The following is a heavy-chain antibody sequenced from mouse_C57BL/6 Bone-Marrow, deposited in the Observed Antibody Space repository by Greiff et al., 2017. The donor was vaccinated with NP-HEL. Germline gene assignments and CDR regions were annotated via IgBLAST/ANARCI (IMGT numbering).Heavy chain of an antibody. CDR1: GYTFTSYW. V-gene: IGHV1-64*01. CDR3: ARWLLGY. CDR2: IHPNSGST. J-gene: IGHJ2*01. Sequence: QVQLKESGAELVKPGASVKLSCKASGYTFTSYWMHWVKQRPGQGLEWIGMIHPNSGSTNYNEKFKSKATLTVDKSSSAAYMQLSSLTSEDSAVYYCARWLLGYWGQGTTLTVSS. D-gene: IGHD2-3*01.